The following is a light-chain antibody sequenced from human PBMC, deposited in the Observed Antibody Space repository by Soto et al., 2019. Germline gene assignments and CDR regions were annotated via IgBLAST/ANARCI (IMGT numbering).Light chain of an antibody. CDR2: DTT. CDR1: TGPVTSGHY. J-gene: IGLJ2*01. CDR3: LLSDFDAVI. V-gene: IGLV7-46*01. Sequence: QAVVTQEPSLTVSPGGTVSLTCGSSTGPVTSGHYPYWFQQKPGQAPRTLIYDTTNKHSWTPARFSGSLLGGKAALTLSGAQPEDEAEYYCLLSDFDAVIFGGGTKLTVL.